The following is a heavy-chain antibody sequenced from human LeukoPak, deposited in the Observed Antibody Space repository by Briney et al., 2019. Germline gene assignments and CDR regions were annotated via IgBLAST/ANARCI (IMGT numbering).Heavy chain of an antibody. CDR1: GYSISSGYY. Sequence: SETLSLTCTVSGYSISSGYYWGWIRQPPGKWLEWIGSIYHSGSTYYNPSLKSRVTISVDTSKNQFSLKLSSVTAADTAVYYCARHNYYDSSGAFDYWGQGTLVTVSS. V-gene: IGHV4-38-2*02. J-gene: IGHJ4*02. D-gene: IGHD3-22*01. CDR2: IYHSGST. CDR3: ARHNYYDSSGAFDY.